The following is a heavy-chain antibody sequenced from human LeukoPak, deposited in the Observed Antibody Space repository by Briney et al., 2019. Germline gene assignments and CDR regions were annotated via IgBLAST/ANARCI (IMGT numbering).Heavy chain of an antibody. D-gene: IGHD1-26*01. CDR1: GFTVSSSF. V-gene: IGHV3-53*01. Sequence: GGSLRLSCAASGFTVSSSFMTWVRKAPGKGLEWVSATYSDRTTYYADSVKGRFTISRDNSKNTLDLQMSSLRAEDTTTYYCAKEKRNLRGARDAFDIWGQGTLVTVSA. CDR2: TYSDRTT. J-gene: IGHJ3*02. CDR3: AKEKRNLRGARDAFDI.